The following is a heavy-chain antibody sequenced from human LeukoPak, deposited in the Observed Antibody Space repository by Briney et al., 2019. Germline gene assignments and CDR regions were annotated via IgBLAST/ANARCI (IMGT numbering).Heavy chain of an antibody. D-gene: IGHD1-26*01. V-gene: IGHV3-30-3*01. CDR2: ISYDGSNK. CDR1: GFTFGSYA. CDR3: AREPREWELPPLDY. Sequence: PGGSLRLSCAASGFTFGSYAMHWVRQAPGKGLEWVAVISYDGSNKYYADSVKGRFTISRDNSKNTLYLQMNSLRAEDTAVYYCAREPREWELPPLDYWGQGTLVTVSS. J-gene: IGHJ4*02.